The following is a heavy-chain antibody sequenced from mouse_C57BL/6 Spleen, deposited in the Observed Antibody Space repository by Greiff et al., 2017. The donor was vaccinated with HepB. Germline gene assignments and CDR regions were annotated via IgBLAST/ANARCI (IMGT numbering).Heavy chain of an antibody. J-gene: IGHJ4*01. D-gene: IGHD1-1*01. CDR2: ISYDGSN. CDR1: GYSITSGYY. V-gene: IGHV3-6*01. Sequence: EVKLMESGPGLVKPSQSLSLTCSVTGYSITSGYYWNWIRQFPGNKLEWMGYISYDGSNNYNPSLKNRISITRDTSKNQLFLKLNSVTTEDTATYYCARGVYYYGMGAMDYWGQGTSVTVSS. CDR3: ARGVYYYGMGAMDY.